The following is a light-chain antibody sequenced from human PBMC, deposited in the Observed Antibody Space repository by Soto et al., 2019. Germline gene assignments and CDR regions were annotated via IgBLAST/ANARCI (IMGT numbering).Light chain of an antibody. CDR3: QSYDSSLSGFYG. Sequence: QSVLTQPPSVSEAPGQRVTISCNGSSSNIGAGYDVHWYQQLPGTAPKLLIYGNSNRPSGVPDRFSGSKSGTSASLAITGLQAEDEADYYCQSYDSSLSGFYGFGTGTKVTVL. CDR1: SSNIGAGYD. J-gene: IGLJ1*01. V-gene: IGLV1-40*01. CDR2: GNS.